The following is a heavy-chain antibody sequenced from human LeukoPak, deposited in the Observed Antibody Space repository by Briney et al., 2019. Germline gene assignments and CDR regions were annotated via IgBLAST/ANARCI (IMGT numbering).Heavy chain of an antibody. Sequence: SETLSLTCAVYGGSFSGYYWSWIRQPPGKGLEWIGEINHSGSTNYNPSLKSRVTISADTSKNQFSLKLSSVTAADTAVYYCARGGVRGSAFFDYWGQGTLVTVSS. CDR2: INHSGST. J-gene: IGHJ4*02. CDR1: GGSFSGYY. V-gene: IGHV4-34*01. CDR3: ARGGVRGSAFFDY. D-gene: IGHD3-10*02.